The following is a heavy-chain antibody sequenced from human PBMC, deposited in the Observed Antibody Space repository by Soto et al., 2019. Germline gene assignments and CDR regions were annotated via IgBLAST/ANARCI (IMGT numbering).Heavy chain of an antibody. V-gene: IGHV3-30-3*01. CDR2: MSYDGNNE. CDR3: ARIAVEDTDYFDY. D-gene: IGHD5-18*01. CDR1: GFNFMSFA. J-gene: IGHJ4*02. Sequence: QVQLVESGGGVVQPGRSLRLSCAASGFNFMSFAMHWVRQAPGKGLEWVAVMSYDGNNENYADSVKGRFTISRDNSKNTLSLQMNRLRPEDTAVYYCARIAVEDTDYFDYWGQGTLVIVSS.